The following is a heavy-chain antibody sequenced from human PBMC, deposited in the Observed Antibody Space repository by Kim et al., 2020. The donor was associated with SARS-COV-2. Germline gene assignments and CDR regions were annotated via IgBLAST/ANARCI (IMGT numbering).Heavy chain of an antibody. D-gene: IGHD3-10*01. CDR2: IYYSGST. CDR3: ARAPRDYGLILVDY. J-gene: IGHJ4*02. Sequence: TLSLTCTVSGGSISSGGYYWSWIRQHPGKGLEWIGYIYYSGSTYYNPSLKSRVTISVDTSKNQFSLKLSSVTAADTAVYYCARAPRDYGLILVDYWGQGTLVTVSS. CDR1: GGSISSGGYY. V-gene: IGHV4-31*03.